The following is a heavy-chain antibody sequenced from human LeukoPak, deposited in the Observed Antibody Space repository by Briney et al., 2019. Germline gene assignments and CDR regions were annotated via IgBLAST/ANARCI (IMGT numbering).Heavy chain of an antibody. J-gene: IGHJ6*02. D-gene: IGHD2-15*01. CDR1: GGSISSGGYY. CDR2: IYYSGST. V-gene: IGHV4-31*03. Sequence: XQTLSLTCTVSGGSISSGGYYWSWIRQHPGKGLEWIGYIYYSGSTYYNPSLKSRITISVDTSKNQFSLKLISVTAADTAVYYCARGQGYCSGATCYHGMDVWGQGTTVTVSS. CDR3: ARGQGYCSGATCYHGMDV.